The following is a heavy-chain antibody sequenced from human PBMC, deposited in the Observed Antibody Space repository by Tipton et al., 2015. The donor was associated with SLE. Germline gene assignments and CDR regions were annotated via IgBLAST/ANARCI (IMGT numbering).Heavy chain of an antibody. CDR2: INHSGST. J-gene: IGHJ3*02. Sequence: TLSLTCAVYGGSFSGCYWSWIRQPPGKGLEWIGEINHSGSTNYNPSLKSRVTISVDTSKNQFSLKLSSVTAADTAVYYCARGRPAFDIWGQGTMVTVSS. CDR3: ARGRPAFDI. V-gene: IGHV4-34*01. CDR1: GGSFSGCY.